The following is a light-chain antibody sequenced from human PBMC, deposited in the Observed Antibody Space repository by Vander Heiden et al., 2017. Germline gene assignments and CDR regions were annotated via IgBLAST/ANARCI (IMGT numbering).Light chain of an antibody. V-gene: IGLV1-40*01. J-gene: IGLJ1*01. Sequence: QSVLTQPPSVSGAPGQRVTISCTGSSSNIGAGYDVHWYQHLPGTAPKLLIYGNSNRPSGGPDRFSGSKSGTSASLAITGLQAEDEADYYCQSFDTSHYVFGTGTKVTVL. CDR1: SSNIGAGYD. CDR2: GNS. CDR3: QSFDTSHYV.